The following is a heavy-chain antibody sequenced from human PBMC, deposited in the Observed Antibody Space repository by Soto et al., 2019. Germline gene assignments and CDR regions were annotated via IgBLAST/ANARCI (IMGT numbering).Heavy chain of an antibody. J-gene: IGHJ4*02. Sequence: QVQLVQSGAEVKKPGSSVKVSCKASGGTFSSYTISWVRQAPGQGLEWMGRIIPILGIANYAQKFQGRVTITADKSTSTAYMELSSLRSEDTAVYYCARDAERYCSSTSCYSYWGQGTLVTVSS. D-gene: IGHD2-2*01. CDR3: ARDAERYCSSTSCYSY. CDR2: IIPILGIA. CDR1: GGTFSSYT. V-gene: IGHV1-69*08.